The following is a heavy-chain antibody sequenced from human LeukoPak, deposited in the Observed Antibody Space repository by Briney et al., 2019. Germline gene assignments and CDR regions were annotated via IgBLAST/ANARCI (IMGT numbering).Heavy chain of an antibody. Sequence: ASVKVSCKASGGTFSSYAISWVRQAPGQGLEWMGWMNPNSGNTGYAQKFQGRVTMTRNTSISTAYMELSSLRSEDTAVYYCARGLRAGTTRYDAFDIWGQGTMVTVSS. V-gene: IGHV1-8*02. CDR3: ARGLRAGTTRYDAFDI. D-gene: IGHD1-7*01. J-gene: IGHJ3*02. CDR2: MNPNSGNT. CDR1: GGTFSSYA.